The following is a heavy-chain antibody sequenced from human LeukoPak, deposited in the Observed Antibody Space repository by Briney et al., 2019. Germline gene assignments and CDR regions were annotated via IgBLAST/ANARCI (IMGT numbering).Heavy chain of an antibody. Sequence: SETLSLTCTVSGGSISGYYWSWIRQPPGKGLEWIGYIYYSGSTNYNPSLKSRATISVDTSKNQFSLKLRSVTAADTAVYYCARSTAMIMDVWGKGTTVTVPS. CDR2: IYYSGST. CDR3: ARSTAMIMDV. V-gene: IGHV4-59*12. J-gene: IGHJ6*03. D-gene: IGHD5-18*01. CDR1: GGSISGYY.